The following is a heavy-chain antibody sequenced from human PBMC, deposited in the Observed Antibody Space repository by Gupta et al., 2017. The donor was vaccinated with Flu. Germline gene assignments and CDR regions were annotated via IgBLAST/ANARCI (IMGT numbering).Heavy chain of an antibody. CDR1: GGSFSGYY. CDR2: INHSGST. D-gene: IGHD3-10*01. CDR3: ARARGYYGMDV. V-gene: IGHV4-34*01. J-gene: IGHJ6*02. Sequence: QVQLQQWGAGLLKPSETLSLTCAVYGGSFSGYYWSWIRQPPGKGLEWIGEINHSGSTNYNPSLKSRVTISVDTSKNQFSLKLRSVTAADTAVYYWARARGYYGMDVWGQGTTVTVS.